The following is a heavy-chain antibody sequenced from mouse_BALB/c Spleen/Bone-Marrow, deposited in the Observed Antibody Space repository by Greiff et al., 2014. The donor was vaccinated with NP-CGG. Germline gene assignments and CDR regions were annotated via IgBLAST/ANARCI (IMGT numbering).Heavy chain of an antibody. CDR2: ISPGNGDI. CDR1: GYTLNDRT. CDR3: KRSDGNYYAMDY. J-gene: IGHJ4*01. D-gene: IGHD2-1*01. V-gene: IGHV1S53*02. Sequence: QVQLQQSVPVLAYPGVSVKITCKNSGYTLNDRTIPWVKKKPEKGLGWIGYISPGNGDIKYNEKFKGKATLTADKSSSTAYMQLNSLTSEDSAVYFCKRSDGNYYAMDYWGQGTSVTVSS.